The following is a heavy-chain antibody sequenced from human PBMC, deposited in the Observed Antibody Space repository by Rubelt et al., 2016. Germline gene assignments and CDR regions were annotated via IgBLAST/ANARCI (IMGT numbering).Heavy chain of an antibody. CDR1: GGSISSNIGDYY. V-gene: IGHV4-39*07. D-gene: IGHD6-13*01. CDR2: IRYSGTT. J-gene: IGHJ4*02. Sequence: QLQLQESGPGLVKPSETLSLTCSVSGGSISSNIGDYYWGWIRQSPGKGLEWIGCIRYSGTTFYNPSLKSRVTISVDTSKNQFSRKLSSVTAAETAVYYGARGQRYSIGPAVYWGQGTLVTVSS. CDR3: ARGQRYSIGPAVY.